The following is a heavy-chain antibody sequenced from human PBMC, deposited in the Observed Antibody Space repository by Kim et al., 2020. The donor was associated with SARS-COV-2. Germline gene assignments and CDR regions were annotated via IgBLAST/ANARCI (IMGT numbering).Heavy chain of an antibody. CDR1: GYNFTNYW. V-gene: IGHV5-51*01. Sequence: GESLKISCQASGYNFTNYWVAWVRQKPGKGLEWLGYIYPGDADTKYGPSFRGLVAITADKSTATAFLHWKNLRASDSAMYYCARGRCYRDYDFWGQVTLV. CDR3: ARGRCYRDYDF. D-gene: IGHD3-10*01. CDR2: IYPGDADT. J-gene: IGHJ4*02.